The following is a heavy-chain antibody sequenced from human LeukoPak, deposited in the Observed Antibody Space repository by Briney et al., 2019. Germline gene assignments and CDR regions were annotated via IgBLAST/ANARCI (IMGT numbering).Heavy chain of an antibody. CDR2: INPNSGRT. CDR1: GYTFSGYY. CDR3: ASRWFGEGVDY. J-gene: IGHJ4*02. Sequence: GASVKVSCKAPGYTFSGYYLHWVRQAPGQGLEWMGWINPNSGRTNYAQKFQGRVTMTRDTSISTAYMELSRLRSDDTAVYYCASRWFGEGVDYWGQGTLVTVSS. D-gene: IGHD3-10*01. V-gene: IGHV1-2*02.